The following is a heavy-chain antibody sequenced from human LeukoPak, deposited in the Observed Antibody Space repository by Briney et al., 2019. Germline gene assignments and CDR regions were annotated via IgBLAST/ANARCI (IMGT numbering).Heavy chain of an antibody. V-gene: IGHV3-30*02. J-gene: IGHJ5*02. CDR3: ASGVIADNH. Sequence: GGSLRLSCAASGFTFSSSAMQWVRQAPGKGLEWVAFIRFDGSIKDYGDSVKGRFTISRDNSRNTVYLQMNSLRFEDTAVYYCASGVIADNHWGQGTLVTLSS. CDR2: IRFDGSIK. CDR1: GFTFSSSA. D-gene: IGHD2-21*01.